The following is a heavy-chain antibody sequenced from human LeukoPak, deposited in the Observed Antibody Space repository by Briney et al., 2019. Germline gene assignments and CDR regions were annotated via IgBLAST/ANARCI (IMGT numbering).Heavy chain of an antibody. Sequence: GGCLRLPCAASGFTVSSNYMSWVRQTPGKGLEWVSIIYSDGSTYYADSVKGRFTFSRDNSKNTMYLQMNSLRAEDTAVYYCARPLRINCGMDVWGQGTTVTVSS. J-gene: IGHJ6*02. D-gene: IGHD3-3*01. V-gene: IGHV3-53*01. CDR2: IYSDGST. CDR1: GFTVSSNY. CDR3: ARPLRINCGMDV.